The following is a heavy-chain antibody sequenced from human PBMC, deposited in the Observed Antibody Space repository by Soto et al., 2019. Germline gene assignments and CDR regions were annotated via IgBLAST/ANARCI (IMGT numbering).Heavy chain of an antibody. CDR3: ARSRLPYYYGSGSYSRLPYFDY. Sequence: GGSLRLSCAASGLTFSSYDMHWVRQATGKGLEWVSAIGTAGDTYYPGSVKGRFTISRENAKNSLYLQMNSLRAGDTAVYYCARSRLPYYYGSGSYSRLPYFDYWGQGTLVTVSS. J-gene: IGHJ4*02. V-gene: IGHV3-13*01. CDR2: IGTAGDT. D-gene: IGHD3-10*01. CDR1: GLTFSSYD.